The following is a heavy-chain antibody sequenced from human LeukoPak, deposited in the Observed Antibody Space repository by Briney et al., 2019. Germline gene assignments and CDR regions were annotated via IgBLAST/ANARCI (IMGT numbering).Heavy chain of an antibody. D-gene: IGHD2-2*01. J-gene: IGHJ5*02. Sequence: GRPLRLSCAASGFTFSSYAMHWVRQAPGKGLEWVAVISYDGSNKYYADSVKGRFTISRDNSKNTLYLQMNSLRAEDTAVYYCARAGRYCSSTSCYRFDPWGQGTLVTVSS. CDR2: ISYDGSNK. CDR3: ARAGRYCSSTSCYRFDP. V-gene: IGHV3-30-3*01. CDR1: GFTFSSYA.